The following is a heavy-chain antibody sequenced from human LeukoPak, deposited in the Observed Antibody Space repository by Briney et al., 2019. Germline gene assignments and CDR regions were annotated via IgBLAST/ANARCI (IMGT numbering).Heavy chain of an antibody. D-gene: IGHD3-22*01. CDR1: GGSISSSSYY. V-gene: IGHV4-39*07. CDR3: ARDLHNDSSGYYFYFDY. CDR2: IYYSGST. J-gene: IGHJ4*02. Sequence: SETLSLTCTVSGGSISSSSYYWGWIRQPPGKGLEWIGSIYYSGSTYYNPSLKSRVTISADTSKNQFSLKLSSVTAADTAVYYCARDLHNDSSGYYFYFDYWGQGTLVTVSS.